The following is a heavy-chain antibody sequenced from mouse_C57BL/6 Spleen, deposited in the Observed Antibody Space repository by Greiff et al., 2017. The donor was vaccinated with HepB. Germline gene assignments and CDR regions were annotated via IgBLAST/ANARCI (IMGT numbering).Heavy chain of an antibody. CDR1: GYTFTSYG. J-gene: IGHJ4*01. Sequence: VQLQQSGAELARPGASVKLSCKASGYTFTSYGISWVKQRTGQGLEWIGEIYPRSGNTYYNEKFKGKATLTADKSSSTAYMELRSLTSEDSAVYFCARRDMDYWGQGTSVTVSS. CDR2: IYPRSGNT. CDR3: ARRDMDY. V-gene: IGHV1-81*01.